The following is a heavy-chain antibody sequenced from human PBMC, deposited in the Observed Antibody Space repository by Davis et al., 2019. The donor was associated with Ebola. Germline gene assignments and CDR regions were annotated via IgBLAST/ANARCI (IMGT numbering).Heavy chain of an antibody. CDR3: ARNNRPRRVSAAGNY. CDR1: GFTFSGSA. CDR2: IRSKANSYAT. V-gene: IGHV3-73*01. D-gene: IGHD6-13*01. J-gene: IGHJ4*02. Sequence: PGGSLRLSCAASGFTFSGSAMHWVRQASGKGLEWVGRIRSKANSYATAYAASVKGRFTTSRDDSKNTAYLQMNSLKTEDTALYYCARNNRPRRVSAAGNYWGQGTLVTVSS.